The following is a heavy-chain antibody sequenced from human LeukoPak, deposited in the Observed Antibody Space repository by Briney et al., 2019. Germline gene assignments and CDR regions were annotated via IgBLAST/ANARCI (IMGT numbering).Heavy chain of an antibody. CDR2: LTGGGGGT. CDR1: GFTFSTYA. CDR3: AKQPDPDRPTTFDY. Sequence: GGSLRLSCAASGFTFSTYAMSWVRQAPGKGLEWVSGLTGGGGGTSYADSVKGRFTVSRDNSKNTVYLQLNSLRAEDTAIYYCAKQPDPDRPTTFDYWGRGTRVTVSS. J-gene: IGHJ4*02. D-gene: IGHD5-12*01. V-gene: IGHV3-23*01.